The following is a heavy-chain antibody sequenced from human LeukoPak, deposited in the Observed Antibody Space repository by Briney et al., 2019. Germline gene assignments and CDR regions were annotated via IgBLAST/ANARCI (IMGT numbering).Heavy chain of an antibody. CDR3: ARGPALDIVVVPAAIYFDY. CDR2: ISSSSSTI. J-gene: IGHJ4*02. Sequence: PGGSLRLSCAASGFTFSSYSMNWVRQAPGKGLEWVSYISSSSSTIYYADSVKGRFTISRDNAKNSLYLQMNSLRAEDTAVYYCARGPALDIVVVPAAIYFDYWGQGTLVTVSS. V-gene: IGHV3-48*01. D-gene: IGHD2-2*01. CDR1: GFTFSSYS.